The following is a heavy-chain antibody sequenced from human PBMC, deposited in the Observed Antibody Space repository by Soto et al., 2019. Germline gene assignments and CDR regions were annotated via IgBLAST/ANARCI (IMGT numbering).Heavy chain of an antibody. Sequence: ASVKVSCKASGNIFSDHYMHWVRQAPGQGLEWLGWINPDGGRTHVAQKFKARVTMTWDTSSNTGYMLLGSLTSDDTALYFCGRGRAPGPSGDYWVQGTLVTVSS. CDR3: GRGRAPGPSGDY. CDR2: INPDGGRT. V-gene: IGHV1-2*02. D-gene: IGHD6-25*01. CDR1: GNIFSDHY. J-gene: IGHJ4*02.